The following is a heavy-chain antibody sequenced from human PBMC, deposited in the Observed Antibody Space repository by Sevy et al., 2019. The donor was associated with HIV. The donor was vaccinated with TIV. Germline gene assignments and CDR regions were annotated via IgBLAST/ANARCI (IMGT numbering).Heavy chain of an antibody. Sequence: SETLSLTCTVSGGSISGGGYYWSWIRQHPGRGLEWIGYIYFSGTTYYNPSLKSRLTISVDTSKNQFALMLSSATAADTAVYYCARVNPMVRGVITIFDSWGQGTLVTVSS. CDR1: GGSISGGGYY. D-gene: IGHD3-10*01. CDR3: ARVNPMVRGVITIFDS. J-gene: IGHJ4*02. V-gene: IGHV4-31*03. CDR2: IYFSGTT.